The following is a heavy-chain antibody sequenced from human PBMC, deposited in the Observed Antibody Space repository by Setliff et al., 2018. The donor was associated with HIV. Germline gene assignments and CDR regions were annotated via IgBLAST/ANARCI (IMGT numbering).Heavy chain of an antibody. J-gene: IGHJ5*02. Sequence: PSETLSLTCSVSGGSIRSGGYYWSWIRQHPGKGLEWIGYMYHSGSTHYNPSLKSRVAISVDTSENQFSLKLNSVTAADTAVYYCARRGRDGVLIVFATGFDPWGQGTLVTVSS. CDR2: MYHSGST. D-gene: IGHD2-8*01. CDR3: ARRGRDGVLIVFATGFDP. V-gene: IGHV4-31*03. CDR1: GGSIRSGGYY.